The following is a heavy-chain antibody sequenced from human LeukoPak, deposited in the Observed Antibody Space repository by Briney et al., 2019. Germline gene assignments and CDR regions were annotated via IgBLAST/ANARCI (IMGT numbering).Heavy chain of an antibody. D-gene: IGHD5-18*01. CDR2: INHSGST. Sequence: PSETLSLTCAVYGGSFSGYYWSWIRQPPRKGLEWIGEINHSGSTNYNPSLKSRVTISVDTSKNQFSLKLSSVTAADTAVYYCARGQAMVTWFDYWGQGTLVTVSS. CDR1: GGSFSGYY. CDR3: ARGQAMVTWFDY. J-gene: IGHJ4*02. V-gene: IGHV4-34*01.